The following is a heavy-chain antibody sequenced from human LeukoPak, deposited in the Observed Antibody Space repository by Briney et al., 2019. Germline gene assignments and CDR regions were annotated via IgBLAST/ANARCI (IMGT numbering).Heavy chain of an antibody. Sequence: PGGSLRLSCAASGFTFSSYTMSWVRQAPGKGLEWVSAISGSGGSTYYADSVKGRFTISRDNSKNTLYLQMNSLRAEDTAVYYCAKDLRDGGWGIFDYWGQGTLVTVSS. CDR3: AKDLRDGGWGIFDY. CDR1: GFTFSSYT. J-gene: IGHJ4*02. D-gene: IGHD6-19*01. CDR2: ISGSGGST. V-gene: IGHV3-23*01.